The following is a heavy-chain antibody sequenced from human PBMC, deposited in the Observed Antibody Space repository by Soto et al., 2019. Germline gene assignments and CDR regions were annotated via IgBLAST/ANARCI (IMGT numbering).Heavy chain of an antibody. CDR3: ARDKGVQQGLYYYYGMDV. J-gene: IGHJ6*02. CDR1: GFTFSSYG. Sequence: GGSLRLSCATSGFTFSSYGMNWVGQAPGKGLEWVSYISSSGSTIYYADSVKGRFTISRDNSKNTLYLQMNSLRAEDTAVYYCARDKGVQQGLYYYYGMDVWGQGTTVTVSS. V-gene: IGHV3-48*01. CDR2: ISSSGSTI.